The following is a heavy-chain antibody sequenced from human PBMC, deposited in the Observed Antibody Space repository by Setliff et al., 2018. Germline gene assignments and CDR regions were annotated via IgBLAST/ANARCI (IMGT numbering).Heavy chain of an antibody. CDR1: GYSFTSYW. J-gene: IGHJ4*02. Sequence: GESLKISCKGSGYSFTSYWIGWVRQMPGKGLEWMGIIYPGDSDTRYSPSFQGQVTISADKSISTAYLQWSSLEASDTAMYYCARAPYYYDSSGSYFDYWGQGTLVTVSS. CDR2: IYPGDSDT. CDR3: ARAPYYYDSSGSYFDY. D-gene: IGHD3-22*01. V-gene: IGHV5-51*01.